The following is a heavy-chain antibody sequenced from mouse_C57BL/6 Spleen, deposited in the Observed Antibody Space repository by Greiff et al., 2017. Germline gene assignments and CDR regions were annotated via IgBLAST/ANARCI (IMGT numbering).Heavy chain of an antibody. CDR2: IDPSDSET. CDR3: ARVYYGSSSLWYFDV. D-gene: IGHD1-1*01. V-gene: IGHV1-52*01. Sequence: QVHVKQPGAELVRPGSSVKLSCKASGYTFTSYWMHWVKQRPIQGLEWIGNIDPSDSETHYNQKFKDKATLTVDKSSSTAYMQLSSLTSEDSAVYYCARVYYGSSSLWYFDVWGTGTTVTVSS. J-gene: IGHJ1*03. CDR1: GYTFTSYW.